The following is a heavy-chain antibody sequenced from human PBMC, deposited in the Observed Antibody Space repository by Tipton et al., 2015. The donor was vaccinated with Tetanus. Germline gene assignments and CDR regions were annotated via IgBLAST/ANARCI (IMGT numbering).Heavy chain of an antibody. CDR2: VTGSGDST. J-gene: IGHJ6*04. V-gene: IGHV3-23*01. Sequence: GSLRLSCAASGFTFSSYAMTWLRRAPGKGLEWVSAVTGSGDSTFYADSVKGRFTISRDNSKNTLSLQLNNLRADDTAIYYCAKEALGVLNLWGKGTTVIVSS. D-gene: IGHD3-16*01. CDR1: GFTFSSYA. CDR3: AKEALGVLNL.